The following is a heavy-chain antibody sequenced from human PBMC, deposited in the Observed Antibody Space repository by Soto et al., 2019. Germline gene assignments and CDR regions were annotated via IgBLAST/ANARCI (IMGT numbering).Heavy chain of an antibody. D-gene: IGHD4-4*01. Sequence: SETLSLTCTVSGGSISSGDYYWSWIRQPPGKGLEWIGYIYYSGSTYYNPSLKSRVTISVDTSKNQFSLKLSSVTAADTAVYYCARESTVTRWFDPWGQGTLVTVSS. V-gene: IGHV4-30-4*01. CDR2: IYYSGST. CDR1: GGSISSGDYY. CDR3: ARESTVTRWFDP. J-gene: IGHJ5*02.